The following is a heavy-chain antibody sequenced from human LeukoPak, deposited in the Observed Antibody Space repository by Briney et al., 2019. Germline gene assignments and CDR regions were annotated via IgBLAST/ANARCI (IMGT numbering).Heavy chain of an antibody. CDR1: GGSINNYY. V-gene: IGHV4-59*08. D-gene: IGHD1-26*01. Sequence: PSETLSLTCTVSGGSINNYYWSWIRRPPGKGLEWIGHILYSGSTSYNPSLKSRVSISVDTSKNQFSLNLNSVTAADTAVYFCATNRVGTYDRPFDIWGQGTMVTVSS. J-gene: IGHJ3*02. CDR2: ILYSGST. CDR3: ATNRVGTYDRPFDI.